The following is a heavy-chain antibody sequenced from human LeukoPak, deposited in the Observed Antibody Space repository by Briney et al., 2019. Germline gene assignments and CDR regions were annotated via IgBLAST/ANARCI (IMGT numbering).Heavy chain of an antibody. V-gene: IGHV4-59*01. D-gene: IGHD3-10*01. CDR1: GGSISSNY. Sequence: SETLSLTCTVSGGSISSNYWSWIRQPPGKGLEWIGYIYSSGSTNYNPSLKGRVTMSLDTSKNQFSLKLSSVTAADTAVYYCARYGSGSYRQFDFWGQGTLVTGSS. J-gene: IGHJ4*02. CDR2: IYSSGST. CDR3: ARYGSGSYRQFDF.